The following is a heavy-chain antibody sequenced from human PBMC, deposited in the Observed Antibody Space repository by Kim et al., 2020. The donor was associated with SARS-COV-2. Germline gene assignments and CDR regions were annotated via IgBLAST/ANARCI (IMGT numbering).Heavy chain of an antibody. J-gene: IGHJ6*02. CDR1: GGSISSYY. CDR3: ARGGPDEDSSGSPYYYYGMDV. Sequence: SETLSLTCTVSGGSISSYYWSWIRQPPGKGLEWIGYIYYSGSTNYNPSLKSRVTISVDTSKNQFSLKLSSVTAADTAVYYCARGGPDEDSSGSPYYYYGMDVWGQGTTVTVSS. D-gene: IGHD3-22*01. V-gene: IGHV4-59*01. CDR2: IYYSGST.